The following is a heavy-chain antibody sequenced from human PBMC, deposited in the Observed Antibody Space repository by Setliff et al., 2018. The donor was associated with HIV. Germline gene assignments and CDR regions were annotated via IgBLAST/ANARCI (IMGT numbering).Heavy chain of an antibody. CDR1: GGSLSGYY. V-gene: IGHV4-34*01. D-gene: IGHD3-10*01. Sequence: PSETLSLTCAVYGGSLSGYYWSWVRQSPGRGLEWIGEINQSGNTNFNPSLKSRLIISVDTSKSQFSLKLTSVTAADTALYYCARKGGQGYSGSGSFYHRNFDLWGRGTLVTVSS. CDR2: INQSGNT. J-gene: IGHJ2*01. CDR3: ARKGGQGYSGSGSFYHRNFDL.